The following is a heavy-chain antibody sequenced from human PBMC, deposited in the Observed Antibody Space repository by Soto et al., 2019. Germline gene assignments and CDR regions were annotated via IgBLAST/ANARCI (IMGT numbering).Heavy chain of an antibody. Sequence: EVQLLESGGGLVQPGGSLRLSCAASGFTFSTYAMSWVRQAPGKGLEWVSAISGSGGNTYYADSVKGRFTISRDSSKNTLDLQVNSLRGEDTAMYYWAKASVGTTKGKYHFDCWGQGPLFTASS. J-gene: IGHJ4*02. D-gene: IGHD4-17*01. CDR1: GFTFSTYA. V-gene: IGHV3-23*01. CDR2: ISGSGGNT. CDR3: AKASVGTTKGKYHFDC.